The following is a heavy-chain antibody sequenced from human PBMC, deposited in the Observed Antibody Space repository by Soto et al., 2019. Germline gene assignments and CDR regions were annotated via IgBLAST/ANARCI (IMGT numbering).Heavy chain of an antibody. J-gene: IGHJ5*02. V-gene: IGHV1-18*01. CDR2: ISTYNGNT. CDR1: GYTFTLYG. D-gene: IGHD2-21*02. CDR3: ARGRSTAVTTPIYP. Sequence: QVQLVQSGAEVKEVGASVKVSCKASGYTFTLYGITWVRQAPGQGLEWMGWISTYNGNTNYAQKLQGRVTMTTDTSTTTGYMELRRLRSDDTAVYYWARGRSTAVTTPIYPWGQGTLVTVSS.